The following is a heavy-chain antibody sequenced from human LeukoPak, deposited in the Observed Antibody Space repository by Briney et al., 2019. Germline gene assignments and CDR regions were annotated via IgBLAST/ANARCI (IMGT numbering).Heavy chain of an antibody. CDR3: TSNFGYYYGMDV. CDR1: GFTFSNAW. CDR2: IKSKTDGGTT. Sequence: VKPGGSLRLSCAASGFTFSNAWMSWVRQAPGKGLEWVGRIKSKTDGGTTDYAAPVKGRFTISRDDSKNTLYLQMNSLKTEDTAVYYCTSNFGYYYGMDVWGQGTTVTVS. D-gene: IGHD3-10*01. J-gene: IGHJ6*02. V-gene: IGHV3-15*01.